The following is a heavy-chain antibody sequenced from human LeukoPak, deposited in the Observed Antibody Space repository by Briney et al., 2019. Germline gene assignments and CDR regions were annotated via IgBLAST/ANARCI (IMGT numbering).Heavy chain of an antibody. Sequence: SEPLTLLCTLSGGSISSYYWSWIRQPPGEALEGIGYNYYSGSTNYNPSLKSPVTIPEDTAKKQFYLTIGPVTAADTAGYYFARSRVCSSTSCHPFYYGMDVWGQGTTVTVSS. J-gene: IGHJ6*02. CDR3: ARSRVCSSTSCHPFYYGMDV. D-gene: IGHD2-2*01. V-gene: IGHV4-59*08. CDR2: NYYSGST. CDR1: GGSISSYY.